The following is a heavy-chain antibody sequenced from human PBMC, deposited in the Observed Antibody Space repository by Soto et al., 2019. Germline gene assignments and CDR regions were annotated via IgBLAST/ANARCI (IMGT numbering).Heavy chain of an antibody. Sequence: GGSLRLSCAASGFTFSSYAMHWVRQAPGKGLEWVAVISYDGSNKYYADSVKGRFTISRDNSKNTLYLQMNSLRAEDTAVYYCARDGGDIVVVPAAIGFNDYYYGMDVWGQGTTVTVSS. D-gene: IGHD2-2*02. CDR2: ISYDGSNK. CDR3: ARDGGDIVVVPAAIGFNDYYYGMDV. V-gene: IGHV3-30-3*01. J-gene: IGHJ6*02. CDR1: GFTFSSYA.